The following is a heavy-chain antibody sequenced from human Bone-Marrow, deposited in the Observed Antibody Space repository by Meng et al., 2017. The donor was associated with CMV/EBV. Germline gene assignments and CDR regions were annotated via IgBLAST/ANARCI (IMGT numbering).Heavy chain of an antibody. CDR2: INPSGGST. CDR1: GYTFTSYY. V-gene: IGHV1-46*01. J-gene: IGHJ4*02. CDR3: ALDCSSTSCWGY. Sequence: ASVKVSYKASGYTFTSYYMHWVRQAPGQGLEWMGIINPSGGSTSYAQKFQGRVTMTRDTSTSTVYMELSSLRSEDTAVYYCALDCSSTSCWGYWGQGTLVTVSS. D-gene: IGHD2-2*01.